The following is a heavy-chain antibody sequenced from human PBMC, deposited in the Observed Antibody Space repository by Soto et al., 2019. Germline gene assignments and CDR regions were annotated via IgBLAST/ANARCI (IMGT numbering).Heavy chain of an antibody. CDR3: ARGRYGDY. Sequence: QVHLVQSGAEVKNPGASVKVSCKGSGYDFTTYGITWVRHAPGQVLEWMAWLSDHNGNTNYASNLQGRVNVTRDTSARPAYIELRSLRADDKAVYYCARGRYGDYWGQGALVTVSA. D-gene: IGHD1-1*01. CDR1: GYDFTTYG. J-gene: IGHJ4*02. CDR2: LSDHNGNT. V-gene: IGHV1-18*01.